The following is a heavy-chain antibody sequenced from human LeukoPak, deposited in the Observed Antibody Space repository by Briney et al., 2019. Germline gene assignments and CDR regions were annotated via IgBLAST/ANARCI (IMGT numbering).Heavy chain of an antibody. CDR2: ISSSSSYI. V-gene: IGHV3-21*01. D-gene: IGHD3-16*02. CDR1: EFTFSSYS. Sequence: GGSLRLSCAASEFTFSSYSMNWVRQAPGKGLEWVSSISSSSSYIYYADSVKGRFTISRDNAKNSLYLQMNSLRAEDTAVYYCARAHYVWGSYRYYDAFDIWGQGTMVTVSS. J-gene: IGHJ3*02. CDR3: ARAHYVWGSYRYYDAFDI.